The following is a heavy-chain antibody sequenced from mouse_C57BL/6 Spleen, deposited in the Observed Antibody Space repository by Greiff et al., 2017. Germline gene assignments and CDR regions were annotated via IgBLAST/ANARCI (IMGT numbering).Heavy chain of an antibody. V-gene: IGHV5-16*01. Sequence: EVKVEESEGGLVQPGSSMKLSCTASGFTFSDYYLAWVRQVPEKGLEWVANINYDGSSTYYLDSLKSRFIISRDNAKNILYLQMSSLKSEDTATYYCARSDVYPYYYAMDYWGQGTSVTVAS. J-gene: IGHJ4*01. D-gene: IGHD2-3*01. CDR1: GFTFSDYY. CDR2: INYDGSST. CDR3: ARSDVYPYYYAMDY.